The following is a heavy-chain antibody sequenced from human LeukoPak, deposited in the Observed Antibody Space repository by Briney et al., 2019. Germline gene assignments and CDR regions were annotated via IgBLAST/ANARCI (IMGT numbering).Heavy chain of an antibody. Sequence: SETLSLTCTVSGGSISSYYWSWIRQPPGQGLEWIGYIYYSGSTNYNPSLKSRVTISVDTSKNQFSLKLSSVTAADTAVYYCAGQLWFGELFFDYWGQGTLVTVSS. CDR1: GGSISSYY. CDR2: IYYSGST. D-gene: IGHD3-10*01. J-gene: IGHJ4*02. CDR3: AGQLWFGELFFDY. V-gene: IGHV4-59*01.